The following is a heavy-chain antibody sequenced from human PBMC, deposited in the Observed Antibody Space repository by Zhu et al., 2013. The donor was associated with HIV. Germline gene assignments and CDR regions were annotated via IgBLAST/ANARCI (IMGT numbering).Heavy chain of an antibody. CDR1: GFTFPSSA. D-gene: IGHD6-19*01. CDR2: IVVGSGNT. V-gene: IGHV1-58*01. CDR3: AAERRVALSGDYNFDL. Sequence: MQLVQSGPEVKKPGTSVKVSCKASGFTFPSSAVQWVRQARGQRLEWIGWIVVGSGNTNYAQQFQERVTITRDMSTSTTYMELSSLRSEDTAVYYCAAERRVALSGDYNFDLWGRGTLVTVSS. J-gene: IGHJ2*01.